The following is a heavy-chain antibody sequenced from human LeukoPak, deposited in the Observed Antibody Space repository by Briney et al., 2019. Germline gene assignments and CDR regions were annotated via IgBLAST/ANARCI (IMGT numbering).Heavy chain of an antibody. CDR3: AREGLGYCSSTSCSSFDY. V-gene: IGHV1-2*02. J-gene: IGHJ4*02. Sequence: GASVKVSCKASGYTFTGYYMHWVRQAPGQGLEWMGWINPNSGGTNYAQKFQGRVTMTRDTSISTAYMELSRLRSDDTAVYYCAREGLGYCSSTSCSSFDYWGQGTLVTVSS. D-gene: IGHD2-2*01. CDR2: INPNSGGT. CDR1: GYTFTGYY.